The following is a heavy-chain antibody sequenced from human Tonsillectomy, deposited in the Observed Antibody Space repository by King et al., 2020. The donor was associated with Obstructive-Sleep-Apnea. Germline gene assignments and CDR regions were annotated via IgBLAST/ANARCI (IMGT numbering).Heavy chain of an antibody. Sequence: VQLQESGPGLVKPSQTLSLTCTVSGGSISSGGYYWSWIRQHPGKGLEWIGDIYYSGSTYYNPSLKSRVTISVETSKNQFSLKLSFVTAADTAVYYCARDRNGWLYFDYWGQGTLVTVSS. D-gene: IGHD6-19*01. CDR2: IYYSGST. V-gene: IGHV4-31*03. J-gene: IGHJ4*02. CDR1: GGSISSGGYY. CDR3: ARDRNGWLYFDY.